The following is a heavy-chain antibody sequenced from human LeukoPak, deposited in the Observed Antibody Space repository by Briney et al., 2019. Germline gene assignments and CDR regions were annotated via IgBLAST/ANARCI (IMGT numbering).Heavy chain of an antibody. D-gene: IGHD2-15*01. J-gene: IGHJ5*02. Sequence: SQTLSLTCTVSGNSISSGDNYWSWIRQPAGKGLEWIGRIYTSGSTNYNPSLKSRVTISGDTSKNQFSLRLSSVTAADTAVYYCARHEDHNWFDPWGQGTLVTVSS. CDR2: IYTSGST. V-gene: IGHV4-61*02. CDR1: GNSISSGDNY. CDR3: ARHEDHNWFDP.